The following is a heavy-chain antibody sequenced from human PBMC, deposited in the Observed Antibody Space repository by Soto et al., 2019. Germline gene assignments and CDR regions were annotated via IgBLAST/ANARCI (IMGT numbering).Heavy chain of an antibody. V-gene: IGHV4-31*03. CDR3: AMGYGDDDLNWFDP. D-gene: IGHD4-17*01. CDR2: IYYSGST. CDR1: GGSISSGGYY. J-gene: IGHJ5*02. Sequence: PSETLSLTCTVSGGSISSGGYYWSWIRQHPGKVLEWIGYIYYSGSTYYNPSLKSRVTISVDTSKNQFSLNLSSVTAADTAVYYCAMGYGDDDLNWFDPWGQGTLVTVSS.